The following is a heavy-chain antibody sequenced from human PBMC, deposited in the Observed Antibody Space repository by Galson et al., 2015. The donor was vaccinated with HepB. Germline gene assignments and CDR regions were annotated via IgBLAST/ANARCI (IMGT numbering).Heavy chain of an antibody. D-gene: IGHD1-26*01. J-gene: IGHJ4*02. CDR3: AKESGSSPHYFDY. Sequence: CAASGFTFSTYAMSWVCQAPGKGLEWVSAISGSGGHTFYADSVRGRFTISRDNSKNTVYLQMDSLRVEDTAVYYCAKESGSSPHYFDYWGQGTLVTVSS. CDR1: GFTFSTYA. CDR2: ISGSGGHT. V-gene: IGHV3-23*01.